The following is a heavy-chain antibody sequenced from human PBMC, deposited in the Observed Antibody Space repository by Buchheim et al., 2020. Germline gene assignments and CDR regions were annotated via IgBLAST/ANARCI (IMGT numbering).Heavy chain of an antibody. D-gene: IGHD3-10*01. CDR1: GGSMSNGDYY. CDR3: ARASGYYGSGSYYRLNLNWIDP. Sequence: QVQLQESGPGLVKPSQTLSLTCSVSGGSMSNGDYYWSWIRQPPGKGLEWIGYIYYSGSTDYNPSLQSRVHISVDTSKHQFSLKLSSVTAADTAVYYCARASGYYGSGSYYRLNLNWIDPWGQGTL. J-gene: IGHJ5*02. V-gene: IGHV4-30-4*01. CDR2: IYYSGST.